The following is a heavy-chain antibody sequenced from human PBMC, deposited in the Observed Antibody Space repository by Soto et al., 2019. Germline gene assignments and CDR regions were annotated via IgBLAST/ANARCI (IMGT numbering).Heavy chain of an antibody. CDR1: GFTFSSYA. Sequence: GGSLRLSCAASGFTFSSYAMSWVHQAPGKXLEWVSAISGSGGSTYYADSVKGRFTISRDNSKNTLYLQMNSLRAEDTAVYYCAKAYYDILTGRSTFFDYWGQGTLVTVSS. J-gene: IGHJ4*02. D-gene: IGHD3-9*01. V-gene: IGHV3-23*01. CDR3: AKAYYDILTGRSTFFDY. CDR2: ISGSGGST.